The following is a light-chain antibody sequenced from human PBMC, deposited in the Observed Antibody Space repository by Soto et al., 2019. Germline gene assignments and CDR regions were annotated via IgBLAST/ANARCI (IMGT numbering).Light chain of an antibody. CDR1: QSVNSNY. CDR2: DTA. Sequence: EIVLMQSPGTLSLSPEEGATLSCRASQSVNSNYLAWYQQKPGQAPTVLIFDTARRATGVPDRFSGSGSGTDFTLTISRLEPDDFAVYYCQQYGSSQFTFGPGTKVNIK. V-gene: IGKV3-20*01. CDR3: QQYGSSQFT. J-gene: IGKJ3*01.